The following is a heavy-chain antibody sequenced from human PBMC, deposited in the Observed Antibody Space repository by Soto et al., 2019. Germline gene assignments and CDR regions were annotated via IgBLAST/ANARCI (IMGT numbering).Heavy chain of an antibody. CDR1: GFTFSSYA. V-gene: IGHV3-23*01. CDR3: AKXXHXSXWXPFDX. Sequence: EVQLLESGGGLVQPGGSLRLSCVASGFTFSSYAMSWVRQAPGKGLEWVSGLSSSDASTYYADSVKGRFTISRDNSKNTLYLQMNSLRAEDTALYYCAKXXHXSXWXPFDXWGQGTLVTVSS. CDR2: LSSSDAST. J-gene: IGHJ4*02.